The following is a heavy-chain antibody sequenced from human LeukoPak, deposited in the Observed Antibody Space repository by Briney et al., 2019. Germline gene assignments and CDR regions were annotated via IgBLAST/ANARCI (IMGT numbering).Heavy chain of an antibody. CDR3: AREIESRDGYKSG. Sequence: SVKVSCKASGGTFSSYAISWVRQAPGQGLEWMGGIIPIFGTANYAQKFQGRVTITTDESTSTAYMELSSLRSEDTAVYYCAREIESRDGYKSGRGQGTLVTVSS. CDR2: IIPIFGTA. CDR1: GGTFSSYA. J-gene: IGHJ4*02. V-gene: IGHV1-69*05. D-gene: IGHD5-24*01.